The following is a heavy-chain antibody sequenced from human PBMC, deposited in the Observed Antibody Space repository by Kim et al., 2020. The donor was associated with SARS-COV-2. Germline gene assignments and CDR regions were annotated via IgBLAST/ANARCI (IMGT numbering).Heavy chain of an antibody. D-gene: IGHD3-3*01. CDR1: GGSISSYY. CDR2: IYYSGST. V-gene: IGHV4-59*01. J-gene: IGHJ4*02. CDR3: ARGRDFWSGYPFDY. Sequence: SETLSLTCTVSGGSISSYYWSWIRQPPGKGLEWIGYIYYSGSTNYNPSLKSRVTISVDTSKNQFSLKLSSVTAADTAVYYCARGRDFWSGYPFDYWGQGTLVTVSS.